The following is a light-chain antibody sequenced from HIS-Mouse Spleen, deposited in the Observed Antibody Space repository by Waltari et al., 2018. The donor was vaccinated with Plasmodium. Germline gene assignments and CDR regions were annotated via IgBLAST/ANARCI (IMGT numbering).Light chain of an antibody. CDR3: MIWPSNASGV. J-gene: IGLJ3*02. Sequence: HPVLTQPPSSSASPGASPRLPCTFPSDIMLGRYKLTCHHQTPGSPPRYLLYYYSDSDKGQGSGVPSRFSGSKDASANTGILLISGLQSEDEADYYCMIWPSNASGVFGGGTKLTVL. CDR1: SDIMLGRYK. CDR2: YYSDSDK. V-gene: IGLV5-37*01.